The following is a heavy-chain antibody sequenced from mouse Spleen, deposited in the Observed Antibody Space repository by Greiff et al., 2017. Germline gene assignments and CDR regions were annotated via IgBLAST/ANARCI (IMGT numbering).Heavy chain of an antibody. D-gene: IGHD1-1*01. Sequence: EVQRVESGGGLVKLGGSLKLSCAASGFTFSSYAMSWVRQTPEKRLEWVATISSGGGNTYYPDSVKGRFTISRDNAKNTLYLQMSSLKSEDTAMYYCARGVYGSSLFDYWGQGTTLTVSS. CDR1: GFTFSSYA. CDR3: ARGVYGSSLFDY. CDR2: ISSGGGNT. V-gene: IGHV5-9-3*01. J-gene: IGHJ2*01.